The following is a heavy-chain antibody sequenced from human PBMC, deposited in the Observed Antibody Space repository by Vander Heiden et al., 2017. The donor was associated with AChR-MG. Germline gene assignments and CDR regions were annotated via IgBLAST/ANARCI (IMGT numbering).Heavy chain of an antibody. D-gene: IGHD6-19*01. CDR2: ISSSSSTI. Sequence: EVQLVESGGGLVQPGGSLRPSCAASGFPFSSYSMNWVRQAPGKGLEWVSYISSSSSTIYYADSVKGRFTISRDNAKNSLYLQMNSLRAEDTAVYYCARSTGEQWPYFDYWGQGTLVTVSS. CDR1: GFPFSSYS. V-gene: IGHV3-48*01. J-gene: IGHJ4*02. CDR3: ARSTGEQWPYFDY.